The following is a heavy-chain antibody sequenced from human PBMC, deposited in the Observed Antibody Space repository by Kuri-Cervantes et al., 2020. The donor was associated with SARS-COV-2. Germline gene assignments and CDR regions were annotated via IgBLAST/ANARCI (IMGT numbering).Heavy chain of an antibody. D-gene: IGHD6-19*01. CDR3: TTEDSSGWYNWFDP. CDR1: GYTLTSYY. Sequence: ASVKVSCRASGYTLTSYYMHWVRQAPGQGLEWMGIINPSGGSTSYAQKFQGRVTMTRDTSTSTVYMELSSLRSEDTAVYYCTTEDSSGWYNWFDPWGQGTLVTVSS. CDR2: INPSGGST. J-gene: IGHJ5*02. V-gene: IGHV1-46*01.